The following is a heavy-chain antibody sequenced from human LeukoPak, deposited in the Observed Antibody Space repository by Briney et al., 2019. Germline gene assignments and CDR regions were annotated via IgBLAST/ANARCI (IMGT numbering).Heavy chain of an antibody. J-gene: IGHJ4*02. V-gene: IGHV3-11*06. CDR1: GFTFSDYY. CDR3: ARDEIFGVVPDY. CDR2: ISSSSSYT. D-gene: IGHD3-3*01. Sequence: GSLRLSCAASGFTFSDYYMSWIRQAPGKGLEWVSYISSSSSYTNYADSVKGRLTISRDNAKNSLYLQMNSLRAEDTAVYYCARDEIFGVVPDYWGQGTLVTVSS.